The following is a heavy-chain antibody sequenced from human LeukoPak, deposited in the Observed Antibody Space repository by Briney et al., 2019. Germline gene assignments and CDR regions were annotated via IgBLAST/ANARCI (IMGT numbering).Heavy chain of an antibody. CDR1: GGSISSGSYY. CDR2: IYTSGST. Sequence: PSQTLSLTCTVSGGSISSGSYYWSWIRQPAGKGLEWIGRIYTSGSTNYNPSLKSRVTMSVDTSKNQFSLKLSSVTAADTAVYYCARSTKNIVATIGAFDIWGQGTMVTVSS. D-gene: IGHD5-12*01. V-gene: IGHV4-61*02. CDR3: ARSTKNIVATIGAFDI. J-gene: IGHJ3*02.